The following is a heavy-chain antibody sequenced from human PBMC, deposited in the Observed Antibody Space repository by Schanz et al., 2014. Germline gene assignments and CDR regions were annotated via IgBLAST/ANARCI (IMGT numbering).Heavy chain of an antibody. D-gene: IGHD7-27*01. CDR1: GFTFSSYG. CDR2: INTGVNT. CDR3: ARELPGVVAFDF. Sequence: VQLLESGGGLVQPGRSLRLSCAASGFTFSSYGMHWVRQAPGKGLEWVSAINTGVNTYYADSVRGRITMSRDNSKNTMYLQINNLRADDTAVYYCARELPGVVAFDFWGQGTRVTVSS. J-gene: IGHJ3*01. V-gene: IGHV3-NL1*01.